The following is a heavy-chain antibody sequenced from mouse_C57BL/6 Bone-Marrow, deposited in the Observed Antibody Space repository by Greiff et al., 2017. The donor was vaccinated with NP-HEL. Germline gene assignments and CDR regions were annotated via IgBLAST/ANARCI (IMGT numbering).Heavy chain of an antibody. D-gene: IGHD1-1*01. J-gene: IGHJ2*01. V-gene: IGHV3-6*01. Sequence: EVHLVESGPGLVKPSQSLSLTCSVTGYSITSGYYWNWIRQFPGNKLEWMGYISYDGSNNYNPSLKNRISITRDTSKNQFFLKLNSVTTEDTATYYCARGDYYGSIDYWGQGTTLTVSS. CDR1: GYSITSGYY. CDR3: ARGDYYGSIDY. CDR2: ISYDGSN.